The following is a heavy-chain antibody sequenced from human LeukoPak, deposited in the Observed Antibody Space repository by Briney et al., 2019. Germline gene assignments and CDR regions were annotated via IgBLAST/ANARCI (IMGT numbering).Heavy chain of an antibody. J-gene: IGHJ4*02. Sequence: ASVKVSCKASGYTFTSYGISWVRQAPGQGLEWMGWISAYNGNTNYAQKLQGRVTMTTGTSTSTAYMELRSLRSDDTAVYYCARDRPSSPYYYGSGSYYSHPDDYWGQGTLVTVSS. V-gene: IGHV1-18*01. CDR3: ARDRPSSPYYYGSGSYYSHPDDY. CDR2: ISAYNGNT. CDR1: GYTFTSYG. D-gene: IGHD3-10*01.